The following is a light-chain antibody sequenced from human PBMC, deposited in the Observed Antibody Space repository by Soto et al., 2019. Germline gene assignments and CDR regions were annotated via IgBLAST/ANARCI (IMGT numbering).Light chain of an antibody. V-gene: IGKV3-11*01. CDR3: QQHAHWPLT. CDR1: QSVGNN. J-gene: IGKJ4*01. CDR2: EAS. Sequence: EILLTQSPGTLSLSPGERATLSCRASQSVGNNLAWYQQKHGQAPGLLIYEASTRDTGIPARFSGSGSGTDFTLTISRLEPEDFAVYYCQQHAHWPLTFGGGTKVDIK.